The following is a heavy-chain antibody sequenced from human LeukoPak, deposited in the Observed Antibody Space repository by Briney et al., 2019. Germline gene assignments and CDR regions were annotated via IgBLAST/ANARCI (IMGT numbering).Heavy chain of an antibody. CDR1: GESSTAYY. Sequence: SETLSLTCAGCGESSTAYYWTGVRQPPGKRLEWIGEVRHSGSTNYNPSLKSRVTMSVDMSKNQFSLKLNSVTAADTAVYYCAGATATGTGRAFHYWAQGNLVPVSS. CDR3: AGATATGTGRAFHY. D-gene: IGHD3-10*01. V-gene: IGHV4-34*01. J-gene: IGHJ4*02. CDR2: VRHSGST.